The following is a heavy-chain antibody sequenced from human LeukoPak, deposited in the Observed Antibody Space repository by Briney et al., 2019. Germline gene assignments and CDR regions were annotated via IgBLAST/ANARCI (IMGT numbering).Heavy chain of an antibody. CDR1: GFTFSSYW. V-gene: IGHV3-7*03. CDR2: INQDGSQK. J-gene: IGHJ4*02. CDR3: ARDWFDGDYDRFDY. Sequence: GSLRLSCAVSGFTFSSYWMSWFRQAPGKGLEWVANINQDGSQKFSVDSVKGRFTISRDNAKNSLSLQMNSLRVEDTAVYYCARDWFDGDYDRFDYWAREPWSPSPQ. D-gene: IGHD4-17*01.